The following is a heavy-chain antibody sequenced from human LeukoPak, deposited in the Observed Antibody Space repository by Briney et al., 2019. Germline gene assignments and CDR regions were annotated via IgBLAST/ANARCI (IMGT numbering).Heavy chain of an antibody. J-gene: IGHJ4*02. D-gene: IGHD3-3*01. Sequence: PGGSLRLSCAASGFTFSSYAMSWVRQAPGKGLEWVSAISGSGGSTYYADSVKGRFTISRDNSKNTLYLQMNSLRAEDTALYHCARGLIYYDFWSGGQGTLVTVSS. CDR1: GFTFSSYA. CDR3: ARGLIYYDFWS. CDR2: ISGSGGST. V-gene: IGHV3-23*01.